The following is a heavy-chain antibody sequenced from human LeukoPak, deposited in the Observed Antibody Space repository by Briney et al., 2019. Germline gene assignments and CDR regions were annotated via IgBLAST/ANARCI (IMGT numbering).Heavy chain of an antibody. CDR2: ISYDGSNK. CDR3: AKDRYSSGWYGIDY. J-gene: IGHJ4*01. Sequence: GGSLRLSCAASGFTFSNNAMHWVRQAPGKGLEWVAVISYDGSNKYNADSVKGRFTISRDNSKNTLYLQMDSLSAEDTAVYYCAKDRYSSGWYGIDYWGQEPWSPSPQ. CDR1: GFTFSNNA. D-gene: IGHD6-19*01. V-gene: IGHV3-30*18.